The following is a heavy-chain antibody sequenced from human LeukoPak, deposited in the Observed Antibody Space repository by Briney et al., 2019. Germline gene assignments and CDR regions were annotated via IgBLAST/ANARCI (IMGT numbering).Heavy chain of an antibody. V-gene: IGHV3-7*01. CDR3: VRHFGTYYHN. Sequence: GGALRLSCAPSLCSLSTYWTSSVCQAPQGGLEGVAQINQEGREQYSVDSVKGRFTISRDNAKNSLNLQMNSLRVEDTAVYYCVRHFGTYYHNWGQGTLVTVSS. CDR1: LCSLSTYW. D-gene: IGHD3/OR15-3a*01. CDR2: INQEGREQ. J-gene: IGHJ4*02.